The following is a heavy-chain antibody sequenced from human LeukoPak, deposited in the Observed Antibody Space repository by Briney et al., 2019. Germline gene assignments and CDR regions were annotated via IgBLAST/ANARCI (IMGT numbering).Heavy chain of an antibody. D-gene: IGHD2-2*01. V-gene: IGHV1-2*02. CDR3: ARDPTAYCSSTSCYAHYYYYYMDV. CDR1: GYTFTGYY. Sequence: GASVKVPCKASGYTFTGYYMHWVRQAPGQGLEWMGWINPNSGGTNYAQKFQGRVTMTRDTSISTAYMELSRLRSDDTAVYYCARDPTAYCSSTSCYAHYYYYYMDVWGKGTTVTVSS. CDR2: INPNSGGT. J-gene: IGHJ6*03.